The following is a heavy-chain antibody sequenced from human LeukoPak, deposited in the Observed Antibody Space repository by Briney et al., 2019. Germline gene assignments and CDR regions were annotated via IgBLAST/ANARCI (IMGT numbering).Heavy chain of an antibody. CDR1: AYTFTSYD. CDR2: MNPNSGNT. CDR3: ARGYSSGWAYYYYYYMDV. J-gene: IGHJ6*03. D-gene: IGHD6-19*01. Sequence: ASVKVSCKASAYTFTSYDINWVRQATGQGLEWMGWMNPNSGNTGYAQKFQGRVTMTRNTSISTAYMELSSLRSEDTAVYYCARGYSSGWAYYYYYYMDVWGKGTTVTVSS. V-gene: IGHV1-8*01.